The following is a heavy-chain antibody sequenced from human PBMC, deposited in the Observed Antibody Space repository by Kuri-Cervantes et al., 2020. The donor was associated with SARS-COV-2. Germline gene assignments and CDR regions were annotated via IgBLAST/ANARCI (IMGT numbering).Heavy chain of an antibody. CDR2: IYSSGST. J-gene: IGHJ4*02. CDR3: ARRLKDGPPDY. Sequence: GSLRLSCSVSNGSIRSSSYYWGWIRQPPGKGLEWIGSIYSSGSTYYNPSLKSRVTISLETSKNQLSLKLSSVTAADTAVYYCARRLKDGPPDYWGQGTLVTVSS. V-gene: IGHV4-39*07. CDR1: NGSIRSSSYY.